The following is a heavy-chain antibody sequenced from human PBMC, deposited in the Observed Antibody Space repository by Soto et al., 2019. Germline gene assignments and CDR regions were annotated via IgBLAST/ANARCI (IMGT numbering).Heavy chain of an antibody. D-gene: IGHD4-17*01. Sequence: GGSLRLSCAASGFTFSSYGMHWVRQAPGKGLEWVAVISYDGSNKYYADSVKGRFTISRDNSKNTLYLQMNSLRAEDTAVYYCAKDPPSVLRPTVTTLIANDYWGQGTLVTVSS. V-gene: IGHV3-30*18. CDR3: AKDPPSVLRPTVTTLIANDY. J-gene: IGHJ4*02. CDR2: ISYDGSNK. CDR1: GFTFSSYG.